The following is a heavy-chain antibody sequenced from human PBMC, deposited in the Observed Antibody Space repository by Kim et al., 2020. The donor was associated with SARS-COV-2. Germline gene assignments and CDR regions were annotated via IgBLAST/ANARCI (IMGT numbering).Heavy chain of an antibody. V-gene: IGHV1-69*04. D-gene: IGHD4-4*01. CDR3: ARDTYSNYRSGTDGNWFDP. CDR2: IIPILGIA. CDR1: GGTFSSYA. Sequence: SVKVSCKASGGTFSSYAISWVRQAPGQGLEWMGRIIPILGIANYAQKFQGRVTITADKSTSTAYMELSSLRSEDTAVYYCARDTYSNYRSGTDGNWFDPWGQGTLVTVSS. J-gene: IGHJ5*02.